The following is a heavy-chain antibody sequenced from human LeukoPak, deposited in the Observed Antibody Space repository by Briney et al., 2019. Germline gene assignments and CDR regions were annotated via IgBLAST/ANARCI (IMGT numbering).Heavy chain of an antibody. V-gene: IGHV4-39*07. J-gene: IGHJ4*02. CDR1: GGSISSSSYY. D-gene: IGHD3-3*01. CDR2: IYYSGST. Sequence: SETLSLTCTVSGGSISSSSYYWGWIRQPPGKGLEWLGSIYYSGSTYYNPSLKSRVTISVDTSKNQFSLKLSSVTAADTAVYYCARDVITIFGVVNPYYFDYWGQGTLVTVSS. CDR3: ARDVITIFGVVNPYYFDY.